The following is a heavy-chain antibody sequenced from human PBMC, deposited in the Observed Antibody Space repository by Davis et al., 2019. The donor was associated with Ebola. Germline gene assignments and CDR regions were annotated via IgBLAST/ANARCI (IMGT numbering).Heavy chain of an antibody. CDR1: GYSISSGYY. D-gene: IGHD3-22*01. Sequence: MPSETLSLTCTVSGYSISSGYYWSWIRQPPGKGLEWIGYIYYSGSTNYNPSLKSRVTISVDTSKNQFSLKLSSVTAADTAVYYCARGHYYDSSLYWFDPWGQGTLVTVSS. CDR3: ARGHYYDSSLYWFDP. J-gene: IGHJ5*02. CDR2: IYYSGST. V-gene: IGHV4-61*01.